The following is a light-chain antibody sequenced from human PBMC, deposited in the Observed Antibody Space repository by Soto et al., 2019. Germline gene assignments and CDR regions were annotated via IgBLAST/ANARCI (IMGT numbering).Light chain of an antibody. V-gene: IGKV1-17*01. Sequence: DIQMTQSPSSLSASVGDRVTITCRAGQSIRNALGWYQQKPGTAPKRLIYAASRLQSGVPSRFSGSGSETEFTLTISSPQPEDFANYFCLQYNTYPWTFGQGTKVDI. J-gene: IGKJ1*01. CDR2: AAS. CDR3: LQYNTYPWT. CDR1: QSIRNA.